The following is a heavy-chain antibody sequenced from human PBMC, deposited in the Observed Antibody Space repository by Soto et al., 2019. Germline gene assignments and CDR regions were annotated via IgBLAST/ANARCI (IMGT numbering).Heavy chain of an antibody. CDR1: GGSVSSDTHY. Sequence: PSETLSLTCTVSGGSVSSDTHYWSWIRQSPEKGLEWIGYFYHSGNSNYNPSLKSRVTISVDTSKNQLSLSLRSVTAADTAVYFCARLSSVDTYGYVNGGLDVWGQGTTVTVSS. V-gene: IGHV4-61*01. J-gene: IGHJ6*02. D-gene: IGHD5-18*01. CDR2: FYHSGNS. CDR3: ARLSSVDTYGYVNGGLDV.